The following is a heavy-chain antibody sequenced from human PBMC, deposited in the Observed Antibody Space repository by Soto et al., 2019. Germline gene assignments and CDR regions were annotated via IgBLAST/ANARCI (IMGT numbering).Heavy chain of an antibody. CDR3: ARAVTWGLDV. D-gene: IGHD3-10*01. V-gene: IGHV3-48*01. CDR2: ISRSSTGI. Sequence: EVQLVESGGGLVQPGGSLRLSCAASGFTFSLYSMSWVRQAPGMGLEWVSYISRSSTGIHYADSVKGRFALSRDDATNSTHLQMNCLRGGGTAVYYGARAVTWGLDVWGQGNTVSLSS. CDR1: GFTFSLYS. J-gene: IGHJ6*02.